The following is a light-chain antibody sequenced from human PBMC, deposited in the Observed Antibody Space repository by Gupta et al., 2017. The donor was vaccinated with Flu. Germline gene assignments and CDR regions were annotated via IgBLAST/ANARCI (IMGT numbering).Light chain of an antibody. CDR3: HQSRS. J-gene: IGKJ1*01. CDR2: AAS. V-gene: IGKV1-39*01. Sequence: SGCVGARVSHTCRGSESTSKYMNWYQQESGKVHKLLINAASRLKSGVPSRFSASGSGTLTTLTISSLQPEDSETYHCHQSRSFGQGTKVEIK. CDR1: ESTSKY.